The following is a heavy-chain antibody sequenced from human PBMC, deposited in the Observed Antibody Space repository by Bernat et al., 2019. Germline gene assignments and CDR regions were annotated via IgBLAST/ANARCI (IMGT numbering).Heavy chain of an antibody. J-gene: IGHJ3*02. V-gene: IGHV3-23*01. CDR2: ISGSGGSVGNT. CDR3: AKLTRTMIVVVITPVDAFDI. Sequence: EVQLLESGGGLVQPGGSLRLSCAASGFTFSSYAMSWVRQAPGKGLEWVSAISGSGGSVGNTSYAASRKGRFTSSRDNSKNTLYLQMNSLRAEDTAVYYCAKLTRTMIVVVITPVDAFDIWGQGTMVTVSS. D-gene: IGHD3-22*01. CDR1: GFTFSSYA.